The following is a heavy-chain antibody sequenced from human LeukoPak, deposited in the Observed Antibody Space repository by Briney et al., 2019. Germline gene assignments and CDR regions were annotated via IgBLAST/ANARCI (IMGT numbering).Heavy chain of an antibody. J-gene: IGHJ3*02. V-gene: IGHV1-46*01. CDR3: ARDSGAGYCSGGSCLHHAFDI. D-gene: IGHD2-15*01. CDR1: GYTFTSYY. CDR2: INPSGGST. Sequence: ASVKVSCKASGYTFTSYYMHWVRQAPGQGLEWMGIINPSGGSTSYAQKFQGRVTMTRDTSTSTVYMELSSLRSEDTAVYYCARDSGAGYCSGGSCLHHAFDIWGRGTMVTVSS.